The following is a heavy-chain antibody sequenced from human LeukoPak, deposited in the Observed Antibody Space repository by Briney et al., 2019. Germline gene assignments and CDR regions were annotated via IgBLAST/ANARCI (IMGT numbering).Heavy chain of an antibody. D-gene: IGHD3-22*01. J-gene: IGHJ3*02. V-gene: IGHV3-49*04. CDR3: TSSGYLGDAFDI. CDR2: IRSKAYGGTT. Sequence: GGSLRLSCTASGFTFGDYAMSWVRQAPGKGLEWVGFIRSKAYGGTTEYAASVKGRFTISRDDSKSIAYLQMNSLKTEDTAVYYCTSSGYLGDAFDIWGQGTIVTLSS. CDR1: GFTFGDYA.